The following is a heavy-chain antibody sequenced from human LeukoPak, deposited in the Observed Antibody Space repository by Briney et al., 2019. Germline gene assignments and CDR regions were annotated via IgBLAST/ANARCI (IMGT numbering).Heavy chain of an antibody. CDR2: INSGGTT. Sequence: PGGSLRLSCAASGFTVSSNYMSWVRQAPGKGLEWVSVINSGGTTYYADPVKGRFIISRDNSKNTLYLQMNSLRAEDTAVYYCASEGSGSYYKGDYYYGMDVWGQGTTVTVSS. CDR3: ASEGSGSYYKGDYYYGMDV. J-gene: IGHJ6*02. CDR1: GFTVSSNY. D-gene: IGHD3-10*01. V-gene: IGHV3-66*01.